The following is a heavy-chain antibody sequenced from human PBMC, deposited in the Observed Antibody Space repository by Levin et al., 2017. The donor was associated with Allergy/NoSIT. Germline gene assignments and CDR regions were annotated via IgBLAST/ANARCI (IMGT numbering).Heavy chain of an antibody. CDR2: ISRDGDTI. J-gene: IGHJ4*02. D-gene: IGHD3-16*01. V-gene: IGHV3-43*01. CDR1: GFSFDDYL. CDR3: VKEPENYDSSGFFSYFES. Sequence: SCAASGFSFDDYLMHWVRQVPGLGLEWLSFISRDGDTIYYADSVEGRFTVSRDNSKNSLYLHMTSLRTVDTALYYCVKEPENYDSSGFFSYFESWGQGTLVTVSS.